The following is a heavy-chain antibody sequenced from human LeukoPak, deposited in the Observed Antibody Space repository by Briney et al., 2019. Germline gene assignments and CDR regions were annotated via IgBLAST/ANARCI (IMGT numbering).Heavy chain of an antibody. Sequence: GGSLRLSCAASGFTFSDYAMGWVRQAPGKGLEWVSGISGTARSAYYTDSVKGRFTVSRENSKKTLYLQMGSLRAEDTAVYYCVKDVLRLNYGYFDLWGRGTLVTVSS. CDR2: ISGTARSA. CDR3: VKDVLRLNYGYFDL. D-gene: IGHD2-21*01. J-gene: IGHJ2*01. V-gene: IGHV3-23*01. CDR1: GFTFSDYA.